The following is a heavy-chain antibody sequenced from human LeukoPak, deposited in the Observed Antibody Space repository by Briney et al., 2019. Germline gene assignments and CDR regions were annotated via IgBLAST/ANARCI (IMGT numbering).Heavy chain of an antibody. V-gene: IGHV1-8*01. Sequence: ASVKVSCKTSGYTFTNYDINWVRQAAGQGLEWMGWMNPKSGNTGSAQRFQGRVTMTRDTSVSTAYMELSSLRSEDTAVYYCASAGGYRPSGLLDYWGQGTLVTVSS. J-gene: IGHJ4*02. CDR1: GYTFTNYD. D-gene: IGHD5-18*01. CDR3: ASAGGYRPSGLLDY. CDR2: MNPKSGNT.